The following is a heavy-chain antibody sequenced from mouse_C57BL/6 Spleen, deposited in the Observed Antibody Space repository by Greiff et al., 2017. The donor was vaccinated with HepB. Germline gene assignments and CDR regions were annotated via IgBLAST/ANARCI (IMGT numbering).Heavy chain of an antibody. CDR2: IDPSDSYT. CDR3: AYSSGYGAWFAY. V-gene: IGHV1-69*01. CDR1: GYTFTSYW. D-gene: IGHD3-2*02. J-gene: IGHJ3*01. Sequence: VQLQQPGAELVMPGASVKLSCKASGYTFTSYWMHWVKQRPGQGLEWIGEIDPSDSYTNYNQQFKGKSTLTVYKSSSTAYMQLSSLTSEGSAVYYCAYSSGYGAWFAYWGQGTRVTVSA.